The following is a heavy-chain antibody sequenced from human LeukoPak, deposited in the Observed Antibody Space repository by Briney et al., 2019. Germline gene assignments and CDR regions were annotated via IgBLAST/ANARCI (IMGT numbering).Heavy chain of an antibody. D-gene: IGHD3-16*02. Sequence: SETLSLTCTVSGYSISSGYYWGWIRQPPGKGLEWIGSIYHSGSTYYNPSLKSRVTISVDTSKNQFSLKLSSVTAADTAVYYCARSYDYVWGSYRYLDYFDYWGQGTLVTVSS. CDR1: GYSISSGYY. V-gene: IGHV4-38-2*02. CDR3: ARSYDYVWGSYRYLDYFDY. CDR2: IYHSGST. J-gene: IGHJ4*02.